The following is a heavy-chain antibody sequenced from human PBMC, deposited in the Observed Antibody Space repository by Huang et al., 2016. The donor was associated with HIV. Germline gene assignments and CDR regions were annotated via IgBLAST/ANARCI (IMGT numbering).Heavy chain of an antibody. CDR3: AREVMISFGGPFDP. D-gene: IGHD3-16*01. V-gene: IGHV4-34*01. J-gene: IGHJ5*02. CDR2: INHGGNT. CDR1: GGSFSRYY. Sequence: QVQLQQWGAGLLKPSETLSLTCAVYGGSFSRYYWNWIRQSPGKGLEWIGKINHGGNTNYNPALESRVSMSVDTSKNQFSLKLNSVTGADTAMYYCAREVMISFGGPFDPWGQGTLVTVSS.